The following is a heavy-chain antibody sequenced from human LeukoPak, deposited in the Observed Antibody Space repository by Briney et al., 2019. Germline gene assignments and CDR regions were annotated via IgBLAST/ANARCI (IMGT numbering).Heavy chain of an antibody. Sequence: GGSLRLSCAASGFTFSGYYMSWIRQAPGKGLEWVSYISSSSSYTNYADSVKGRFTISRDNAKNSLYLQMNSLRAEDTAVYYCARDRDTAMVIYYGMDVWGQGTTVTVSS. CDR3: ARDRDTAMVIYYGMDV. V-gene: IGHV3-11*06. CDR1: GFTFSGYY. J-gene: IGHJ6*02. D-gene: IGHD5-18*01. CDR2: ISSSSSYT.